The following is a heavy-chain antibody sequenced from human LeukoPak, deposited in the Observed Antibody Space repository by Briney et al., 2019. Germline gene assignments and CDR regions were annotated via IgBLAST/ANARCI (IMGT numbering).Heavy chain of an antibody. D-gene: IGHD1-1*01. CDR3: AREERYNWNDGDAFDT. Sequence: ASVKVSCKASGYTFTSYYMHWVRQAPGQGLEWMGIINPSGGSTSYAQKFQGRVTMTRDTSTSTVYMELSSLKSEDTAVYYCAREERYNWNDGDAFDTWGQGTMVTVSS. J-gene: IGHJ3*02. V-gene: IGHV1-46*01. CDR2: INPSGGST. CDR1: GYTFTSYY.